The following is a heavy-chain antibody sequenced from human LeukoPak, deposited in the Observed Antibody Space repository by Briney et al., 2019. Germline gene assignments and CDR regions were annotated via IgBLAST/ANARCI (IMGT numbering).Heavy chain of an antibody. CDR2: IRYDGSNK. CDR1: GFTFSSYG. Sequence: GGSLRLSCAASGFTFSSYGMHWVRQAPGKGLEWVAFIRYDGSNKYYADSVKGRFTISRDNSKNTLYLQMNSLRAEDTAVYYCVKQRSGYYFVDYWGQGTLVTVSS. CDR3: VKQRSGYYFVDY. J-gene: IGHJ4*02. V-gene: IGHV3-30*02. D-gene: IGHD3-22*01.